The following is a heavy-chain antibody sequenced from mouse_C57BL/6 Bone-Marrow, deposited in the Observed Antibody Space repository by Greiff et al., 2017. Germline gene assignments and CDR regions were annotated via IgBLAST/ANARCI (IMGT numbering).Heavy chain of an antibody. CDR3: AREGYYYGSRYFDV. CDR1: GISITTGNYR. Sequence: EVKLQESGPGLVKPSQTVFLTCTVTGISITTGNYRWSWIRQFPGNKLEWIGYIYYSGTITYNPSLTSRTTITRDTPKNQFFLEMNSLTAEDTATYYCAREGYYYGSRYFDVWGTGTTVTVSS. CDR2: IYYSGTI. V-gene: IGHV3-5*01. J-gene: IGHJ1*03. D-gene: IGHD1-1*01.